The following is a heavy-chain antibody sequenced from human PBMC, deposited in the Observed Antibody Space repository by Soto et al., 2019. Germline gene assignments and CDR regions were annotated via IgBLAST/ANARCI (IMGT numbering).Heavy chain of an antibody. CDR2: INPGDSDT. V-gene: IGHV5-51*01. J-gene: IGHJ6*02. Sequence: PGESLKISGKGSGYSFTSYWIGWVPQMPGKGLAWMWIINPGDSDTSYSPSFPGPVTISADNSTSSPYRTWSSLMAPDTDMQYCERWEPAAMFAYGMDVGGQGSTVTV. CDR1: GYSFTSYW. CDR3: ERWEPAAMFAYGMDV. D-gene: IGHD2-2*01.